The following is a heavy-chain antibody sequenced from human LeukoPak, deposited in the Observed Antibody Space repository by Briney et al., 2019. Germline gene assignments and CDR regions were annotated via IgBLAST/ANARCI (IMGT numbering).Heavy chain of an antibody. CDR2: ISSSSSYI. D-gene: IGHD6-13*01. J-gene: IGHJ3*02. CDR1: GFTFSSYS. CDR3: ARCPQQLVSYDAFDI. Sequence: NPGGSLRLSCAASGFTFSSYSMNWVRQAPGKGLEWVSSISSSSSYIYYADSVKGRFTISRDNAKNSLYLQMNSLRAEDTAVYYCARCPQQLVSYDAFDIWGQGTMVTVSS. V-gene: IGHV3-21*01.